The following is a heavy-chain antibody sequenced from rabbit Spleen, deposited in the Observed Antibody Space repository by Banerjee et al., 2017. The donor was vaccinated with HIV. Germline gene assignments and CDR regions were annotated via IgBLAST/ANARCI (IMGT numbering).Heavy chain of an antibody. CDR1: GFSFSSNYY. D-gene: IGHD4-1*01. V-gene: IGHV1S40*01. CDR3: SRDGSGWGANCNL. J-gene: IGHJ4*01. CDR2: IYDGSGISS. Sequence: QSLEESGGDLVKPGASLTLTCTASGFSFSSNYYMCWVRQAPGKGLEWIACIYDGSGISSKYASWAKGRFTTSKTSSTTVTLQMTSRTAADTATYFCSRDGSGWGANCNLWGPGTLVTVS.